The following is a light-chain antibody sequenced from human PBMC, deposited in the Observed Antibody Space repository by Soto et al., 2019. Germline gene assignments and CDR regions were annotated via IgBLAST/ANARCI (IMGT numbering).Light chain of an antibody. V-gene: IGKV3-20*01. CDR2: GAS. J-gene: IGKJ1*01. CDR1: QSVASAY. CDR3: QQYGASRWT. Sequence: EIVLTQSPGTLSLSPGERASLSCRASQSVASAYLAWYQHKPGQAPRLLIFGASSRATGIPDRFSGSGSGTDVTLTISRLEPEDYAVYYCQQYGASRWTFGQGTKVEAK.